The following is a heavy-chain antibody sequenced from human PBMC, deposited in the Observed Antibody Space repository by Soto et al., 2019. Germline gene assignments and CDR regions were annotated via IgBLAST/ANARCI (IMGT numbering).Heavy chain of an antibody. CDR2: IIPILGIA. D-gene: IGHD2-15*01. V-gene: IGHV1-69*02. CDR3: ASDNCSGGSCYFAAFDI. CDR1: GGTFSSYT. Sequence: QVQLVQSGAEVKKPGSSVKVSCKASGGTFSSYTISWVRQAPGQGLEWMGRIIPILGIANYAQKFQGRVTITADKSTSTAYMELSSLRSEDTAVYYCASDNCSGGSCYFAAFDIWGQGTMVTVSS. J-gene: IGHJ3*02.